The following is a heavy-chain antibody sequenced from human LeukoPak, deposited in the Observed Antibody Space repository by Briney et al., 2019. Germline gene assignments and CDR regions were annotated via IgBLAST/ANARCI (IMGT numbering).Heavy chain of an antibody. V-gene: IGHV3-7*01. CDR3: ARDKYTSSWSGSNFDH. J-gene: IGHJ4*02. CDR2: IKQDGSEK. Sequence: PGGSLRLSCVASGFTFGSYWMTWVRQAPGKGLEWVANIKQDGSEKNYVDSVKGRFAISRDNAKNSLYLQMNSLRAEDTAVYYCARDKYTSSWSGSNFDHWGQGTLVTVSS. CDR1: GFTFGSYW. D-gene: IGHD6-13*01.